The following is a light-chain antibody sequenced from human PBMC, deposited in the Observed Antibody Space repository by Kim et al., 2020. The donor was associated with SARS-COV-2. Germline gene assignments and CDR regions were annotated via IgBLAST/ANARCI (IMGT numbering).Light chain of an antibody. CDR3: QASDSSTFYV. CDR1: KLGDKY. CDR2: QDT. V-gene: IGLV3-1*01. J-gene: IGLJ1*01. Sequence: VSPGQTATIPCSGDKLGDKYASWYQQKSGQSPVLVVYQDTKRPSGIPERFSGSNSGNTATLTISGTQAMDEADYYCQASDSSTFYVFGTGTKVTVL.